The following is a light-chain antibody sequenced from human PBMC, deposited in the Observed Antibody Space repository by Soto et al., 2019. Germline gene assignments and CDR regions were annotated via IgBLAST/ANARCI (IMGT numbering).Light chain of an antibody. CDR1: QSVSSN. V-gene: IGKV3-15*01. CDR3: QQYNNWPPMWT. CDR2: AVS. Sequence: IVLTQSPGAVSLSPGERATLYCRASQSVSSNLAWYQQKPGQAPRLLIYAVSTRPTGIPARFSGSGSGTEFTLTINSLQSEDFAVYYCQQYNNWPPMWTSRHGTKVE. J-gene: IGKJ1*01.